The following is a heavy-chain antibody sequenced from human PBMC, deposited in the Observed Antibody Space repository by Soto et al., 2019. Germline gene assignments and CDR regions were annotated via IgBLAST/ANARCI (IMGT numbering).Heavy chain of an antibody. CDR2: ISYDGSNK. J-gene: IGHJ4*02. CDR1: GFTISSYG. Sequence: GGSLRLSCAASGFTISSYGMHWVRQAPGKGLEWVAVISYDGSNKYYADSVKGRFTISRDNSKNTLYLQMNSLRAEDTAVYYWAKDLRWLFSFDSGAQETLFTVSS. D-gene: IGHD3-22*01. CDR3: AKDLRWLFSFDS. V-gene: IGHV3-30*18.